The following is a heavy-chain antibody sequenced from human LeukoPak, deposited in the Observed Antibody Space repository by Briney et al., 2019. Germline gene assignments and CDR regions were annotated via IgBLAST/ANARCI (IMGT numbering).Heavy chain of an antibody. J-gene: IGHJ4*02. CDR1: GFSFSVYA. V-gene: IGHV3-23*01. Sequence: PGGSLRLSCAASGFSFSVYAMSWVRQAPGGGLEWVSSISGNSDRTYYANSVKGRFTISRENLRNTVHLEMRGLGAADTALYFCAKGGQDFDFWRFDYWGQGNLVIVSS. D-gene: IGHD3-3*01. CDR2: ISGNSDRT. CDR3: AKGGQDFDFWRFDY.